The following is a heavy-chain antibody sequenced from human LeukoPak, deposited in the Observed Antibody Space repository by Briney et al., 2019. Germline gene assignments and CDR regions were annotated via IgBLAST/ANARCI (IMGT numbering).Heavy chain of an antibody. V-gene: IGHV1-46*01. Sequence: ASVKVSCKASGYTFTSYYMHWVRQAPGQGLEWMGIINPSGGSTSYAQKFQGRVTMTRDMSTSTVYMELSSLRSEDTAVYYCARDFYDKRYFDWFSTSPSGYFDYWGQGTLVTVSS. D-gene: IGHD3-9*01. CDR3: ARDFYDKRYFDWFSTSPSGYFDY. CDR1: GYTFTSYY. J-gene: IGHJ4*02. CDR2: INPSGGST.